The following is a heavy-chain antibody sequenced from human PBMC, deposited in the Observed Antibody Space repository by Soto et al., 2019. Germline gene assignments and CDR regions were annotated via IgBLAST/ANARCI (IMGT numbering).Heavy chain of an antibody. CDR1: GFTFSDYY. CDR3: ARGGYCSGGSCYTIPYYFDY. J-gene: IGHJ4*02. Sequence: PGGSLRLSCAASGFTFSDYYMSWIRQAPGKGLEWVSYISSSGSTIYYADSVKGRFTISRDNAKNSLYLQMNSLRAEDTAVYYCARGGYCSGGSCYTIPYYFDYWGQGTLVTVSS. V-gene: IGHV3-11*01. CDR2: ISSSGSTI. D-gene: IGHD2-15*01.